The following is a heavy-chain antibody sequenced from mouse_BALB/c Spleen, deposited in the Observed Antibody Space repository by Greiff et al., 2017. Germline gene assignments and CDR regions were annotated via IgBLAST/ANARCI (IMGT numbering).Heavy chain of an antibody. J-gene: IGHJ2*01. Sequence: QVTLKVSGPGILQPSQTLSLTCSFSGFSLSTSGMGVGWIRQPSGKGLVWLAHIWWDDDKRYNPALKSRLTISKDTSSNQVFLKIASVDTADTATYDCARIGIITTASHFDYWGQGTTLTVSS. D-gene: IGHD1-2*01. CDR2: IWWDDDK. CDR3: ARIGIITTASHFDY. CDR1: GFSLSTSGMG. V-gene: IGHV8-8*01.